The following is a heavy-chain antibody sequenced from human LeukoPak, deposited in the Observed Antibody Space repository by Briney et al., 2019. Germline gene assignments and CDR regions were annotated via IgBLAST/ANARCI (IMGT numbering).Heavy chain of an antibody. Sequence: GASVKFSCNASGYTFTSYGISWVRQAPGQGLEWMGWIRASNGNTNYAQKLKGRVTMPTDTSTSTPYMELRSLRSHDTAVYYCARARGWELSYYFDYWGQGTLVTVSS. CDR1: GYTFTSYG. D-gene: IGHD1-26*01. V-gene: IGHV1-18*01. CDR3: ARARGWELSYYFDY. CDR2: IRASNGNT. J-gene: IGHJ4*02.